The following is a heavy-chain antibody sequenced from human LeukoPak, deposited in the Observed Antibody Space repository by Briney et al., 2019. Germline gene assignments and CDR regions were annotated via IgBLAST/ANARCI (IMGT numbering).Heavy chain of an antibody. CDR1: GVSITNYY. CDR3: AGGGDSGGYYYPTFDY. CDR2: IYYTGST. J-gene: IGHJ4*02. V-gene: IGHV4-59*01. Sequence: SETLSLTCTVSGVSITNYYWSWIRQPPGKGLEWIGYIYYTGSTNYNLSLRSRVTISVDTSKNQFSLKLTSVTAADTAVYFCAGGGDSGGYYYPTFDYWGRGTLVTVSS. D-gene: IGHD3-22*01.